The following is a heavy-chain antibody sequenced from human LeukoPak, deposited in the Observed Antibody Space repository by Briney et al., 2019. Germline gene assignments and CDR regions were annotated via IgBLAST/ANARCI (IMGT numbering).Heavy chain of an antibody. CDR2: IYYSGNT. CDR1: GGSISSGDYY. V-gene: IGHV4-30-4*01. J-gene: IGHJ4*02. CDR3: ARTYYYDSGRYYYDY. Sequence: PSQTLSLTCTVSGGSISSGDYYWSWIRQPPGKGLEGIGYIYYSGNTYYNTSLKSRVTISVDTSKNQFSLKLSSVSGADTAVYYCARTYYYDSGRYYYDYWGQGTLVTVSS. D-gene: IGHD3-22*01.